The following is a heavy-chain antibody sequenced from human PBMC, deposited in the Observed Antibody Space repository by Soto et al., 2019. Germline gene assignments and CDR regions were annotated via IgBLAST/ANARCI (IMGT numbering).Heavy chain of an antibody. CDR1: GGTFSSYA. CDR3: ARDRGYRYGLWWFDP. CDR2: IIPIFGTA. Sequence: GASVKVSCKASGGTFSSYAISWVRQAPGQGLEWMGGIIPIFGTANYAQKFQGRVTITADESTSTAYMELSSLRSEDAAVYYCARDRGYRYGLWWFDPWGQGTLVTVSS. V-gene: IGHV1-69*13. J-gene: IGHJ5*02. D-gene: IGHD5-18*01.